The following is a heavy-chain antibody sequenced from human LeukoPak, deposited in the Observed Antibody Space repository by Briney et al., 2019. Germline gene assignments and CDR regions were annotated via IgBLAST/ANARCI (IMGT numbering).Heavy chain of an antibody. J-gene: IGHJ4*02. CDR2: ISGSGGST. CDR1: GFTFSSYA. D-gene: IGHD5-18*01. V-gene: IGHV3-23*01. Sequence: PGGSLKLSCAASGFTFSSYAMSWVRQAPGKGLEWVSAISGSGGSTYYADSVKGRFTISRDNSKNTLYLQMNSLRAEDTAVYYCAKDRGYSYGYFDYWGQGTLVTVSS. CDR3: AKDRGYSYGYFDY.